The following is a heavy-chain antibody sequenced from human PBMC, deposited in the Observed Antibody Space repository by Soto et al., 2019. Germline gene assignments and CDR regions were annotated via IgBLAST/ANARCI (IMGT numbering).Heavy chain of an antibody. D-gene: IGHD2-2*01. Sequence: ASVKVSCKASGYTFTSYDINWVRQATGQGLEWMGWMNPNSGNTGYAQKFQGRVTMTRNTSISTAYMELSRLRSEDTAVYYCERRYYPNCSSTSCYSYAFDIWGQGTMVTVSS. J-gene: IGHJ3*02. V-gene: IGHV1-8*01. CDR3: ERRYYPNCSSTSCYSYAFDI. CDR1: GYTFTSYD. CDR2: MNPNSGNT.